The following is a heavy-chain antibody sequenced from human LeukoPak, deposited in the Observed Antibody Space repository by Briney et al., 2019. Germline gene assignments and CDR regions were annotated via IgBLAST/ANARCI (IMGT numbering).Heavy chain of an antibody. CDR3: VRRQWELQYFDL. V-gene: IGHV4-59*01. CDR1: GGFLSSYY. J-gene: IGHJ2*01. D-gene: IGHD1-26*01. Sequence: PSETLSLTCTVSGGFLSSYYWSWIRQPPGKGLEWIGYIYYSRTTEYTPSLKSRVTISADTSKNQFSLKLNSVTAADTAVYYCVRRQWELQYFDLWGRGTLVAVSS. CDR2: IYYSRTT.